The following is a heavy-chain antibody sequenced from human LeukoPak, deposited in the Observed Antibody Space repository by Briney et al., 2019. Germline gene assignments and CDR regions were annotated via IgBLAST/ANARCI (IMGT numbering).Heavy chain of an antibody. V-gene: IGHV3-48*03. J-gene: IGHJ4*02. D-gene: IGHD5-24*01. CDR1: GFTFSSYE. CDR2: ISSSGSTI. Sequence: GGSLRLSCAASGFTFSSYEMNWVRQAPGKGLEWVSYISSSGSTIYYADSVKGRFTISRDNAENSLYLQMNSLRAEDTAVYYCARRDGYTWDWGQGTLVTVSS. CDR3: ARRDGYTWD.